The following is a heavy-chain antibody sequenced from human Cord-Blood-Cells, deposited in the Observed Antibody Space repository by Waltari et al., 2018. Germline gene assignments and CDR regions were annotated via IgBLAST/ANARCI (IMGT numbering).Heavy chain of an antibody. D-gene: IGHD3-16*01. CDR2: IYHSGRT. Sequence: QVQLQESGPGLVKPSGTLSLTCAVSGGSISSSNWWSWVRQPPGKGLEWIGEIYHSGRTNNTPPPKGRVTISVDKSKNHFSLKLSSVTAADTAVYSGAGGGGRGGYWGQGTLVTVSS. V-gene: IGHV4-4*02. J-gene: IGHJ4*02. CDR3: AGGGGRGGY. CDR1: GGSISSSNW.